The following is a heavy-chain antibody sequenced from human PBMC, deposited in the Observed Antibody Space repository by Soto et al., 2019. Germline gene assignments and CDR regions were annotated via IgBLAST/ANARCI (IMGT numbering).Heavy chain of an antibody. CDR2: MYYNGNI. V-gene: IGHV4-59*01. Sequence: SETLSLTCNVSGGSISNYYWTWVRQSPEKGLEWIGYMYYNGNINYNPSLKSRVTISIDTSKNQFSLTLKSVTAADTAVYYCASGGNWGEPWGQGVLVTV. D-gene: IGHD3-16*01. J-gene: IGHJ5*02. CDR3: ASGGNWGEP. CDR1: GGSISNYY.